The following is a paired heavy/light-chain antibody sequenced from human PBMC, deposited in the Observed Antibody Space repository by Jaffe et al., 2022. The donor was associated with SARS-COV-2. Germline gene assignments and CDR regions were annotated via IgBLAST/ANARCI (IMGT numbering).Heavy chain of an antibody. V-gene: IGHV3-15*01. D-gene: IGHD3-9*01. CDR2: IKSKADGGTT. CDR3: ATHYDVLTGHLSY. Sequence: EVQLVESGGGLVKPGGSLRLSCAGSGFTFIDTWMNWVRQVPGKGLEWLGLIKSKADGGTTHFATPVKGRFTISRDDSKKSLYLQMNSLKTEDTAVYYCATHYDVLTGHLSYWGQGALVTVSS. CDR1: GFTFIDTW. J-gene: IGHJ4*02.
Light chain of an antibody. CDR1: QSLVHSDGNTY. Sequence: DIVMTQTPLSSPVTLGQAASISCRSSQSLVHSDGNTYLSWLQQRPGQPPRLLIYKISNRFSGVPDRFSGSGAGTDFTLKISRVEGVDVGVYYCMQGTQFPITFGQGTRLEIK. CDR2: KIS. V-gene: IGKV2-24*01. CDR3: MQGTQFPIT. J-gene: IGKJ5*01.